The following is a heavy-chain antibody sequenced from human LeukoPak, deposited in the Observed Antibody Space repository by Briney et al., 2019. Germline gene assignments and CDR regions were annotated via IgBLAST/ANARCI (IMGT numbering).Heavy chain of an antibody. J-gene: IGHJ4*02. Sequence: PGGSLRLSCAASGNYWMHWVRQVPGKGLVWVSHINSDGSWTSYADSVKGRFTISKDNAKNTLYLQMNSLRAEDTAVYYCAKVIKQWLVTYFDYWGQGTLVTVSS. CDR1: GNYW. CDR2: INSDGSWT. CDR3: AKVIKQWLVTYFDY. V-gene: IGHV3-74*01. D-gene: IGHD6-19*01.